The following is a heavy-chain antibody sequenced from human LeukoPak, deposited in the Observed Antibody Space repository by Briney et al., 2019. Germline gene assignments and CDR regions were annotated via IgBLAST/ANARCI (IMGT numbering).Heavy chain of an antibody. CDR2: INPNSVGT. D-gene: IGHD1-26*01. CDR3: ATGLGATSLGY. J-gene: IGHJ4*02. Sequence: ASVKVSCKASGYTFTGYYMHWVRQARGQGLEWMGWINPNSVGTNYAQKFQGRVTMTRDTSISTAYMELSRLRSDDTAVYYCATGLGATSLGYWGQGTLVTVSS. V-gene: IGHV1-2*02. CDR1: GYTFTGYY.